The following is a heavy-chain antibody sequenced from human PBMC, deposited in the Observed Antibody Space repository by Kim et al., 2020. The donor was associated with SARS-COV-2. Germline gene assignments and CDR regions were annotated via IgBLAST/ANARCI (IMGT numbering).Heavy chain of an antibody. J-gene: IGHJ6*02. Sequence: SVKVSCKASGGTFSSYAISWVRQAPGQGLEWMGGIIPIFGTANYAQKFQGRVTITADESTSTAYMELSSLRSEDTAVYYCARESITIFTGVYYYGMDVWGQGTTVTVSS. CDR3: ARESITIFTGVYYYGMDV. CDR1: GGTFSSYA. V-gene: IGHV1-69*13. D-gene: IGHD3-3*01. CDR2: IIPIFGTA.